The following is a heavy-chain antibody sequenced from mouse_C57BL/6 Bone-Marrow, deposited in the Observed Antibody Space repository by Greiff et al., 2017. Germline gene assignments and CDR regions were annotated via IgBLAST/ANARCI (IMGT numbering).Heavy chain of an antibody. CDR2: ISNLAYSI. CDR3: ARRDWYYGSMDY. V-gene: IGHV5-15*04. J-gene: IGHJ4*01. CDR1: GFTFSDYG. D-gene: IGHD1-1*01. Sequence: EVMLVESGGGLVQPGGSLKLSCAASGFTFSDYGMAWVRQAPRKGPEWVAFISNLAYSIYYADTVTGRFTISRENAKNTLYLEMSSLRSEDTAMYYCARRDWYYGSMDYWGQGTSVTVSS.